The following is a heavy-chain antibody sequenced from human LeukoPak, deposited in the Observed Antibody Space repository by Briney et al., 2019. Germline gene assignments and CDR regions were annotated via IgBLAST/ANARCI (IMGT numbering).Heavy chain of an antibody. V-gene: IGHV3-21*01. Sequence: GGSLRLSCAASGFTFSSYSMNWVRQAPGKGLEWVSSISSSSSYIYYADSVKGRFTISSDNAKNSLYLQMNSLRAEDTAVCYCARKQTYCSGGSCYFGGVDYWGQGTLVTVSS. CDR1: GFTFSSYS. CDR3: ARKQTYCSGGSCYFGGVDY. CDR2: ISSSSSYI. J-gene: IGHJ4*02. D-gene: IGHD2-15*01.